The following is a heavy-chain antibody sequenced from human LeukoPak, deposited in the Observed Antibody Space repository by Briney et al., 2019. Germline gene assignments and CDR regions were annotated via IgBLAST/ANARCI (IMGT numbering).Heavy chain of an antibody. V-gene: IGHV5-51*01. Sequence: GESLKISCKGSGYSFTSYWIGWVRPMPGKGLEWIGIIYPGDSDTRYSPSFQAQVTISADKSISTAYLQWSSLKASDTAMYYCARHPDTAMGDYWGQGTLVTVSS. CDR3: ARHPDTAMGDY. D-gene: IGHD5-18*01. CDR1: GYSFTSYW. CDR2: IYPGDSDT. J-gene: IGHJ4*02.